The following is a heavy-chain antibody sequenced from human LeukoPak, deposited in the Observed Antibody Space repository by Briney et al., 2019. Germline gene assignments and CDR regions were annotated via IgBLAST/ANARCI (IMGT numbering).Heavy chain of an antibody. V-gene: IGHV1-69*05. Sequence: GASVKVSCKASGGTFSRYAIRRVRQAPGQGLEWMGRIIPIFGTANYAQKFQGRVTVTTDESTSTACMELSSLRSEDTAVYYCARDQEAYYYGSGSSLYIWGQGTMVTVSS. CDR3: ARDQEAYYYGSGSSLYI. D-gene: IGHD3-10*01. CDR1: GGTFSRYA. J-gene: IGHJ3*02. CDR2: IIPIFGTA.